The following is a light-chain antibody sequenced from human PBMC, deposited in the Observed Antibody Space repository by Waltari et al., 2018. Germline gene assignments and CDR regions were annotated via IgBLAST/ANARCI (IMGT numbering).Light chain of an antibody. CDR2: GAF. J-gene: IGKJ1*01. Sequence: EIVLTQSPGTLSLSPGERATLPCRASQSVSRSLAWYQQKAGQAPRLLIYGAFNRATGIPDRFSGSGSGTDFSLTISRLEPEDFAVYYCQHYVRLPATFGQGTKVEIK. CDR1: QSVSRS. V-gene: IGKV3-20*01. CDR3: QHYVRLPAT.